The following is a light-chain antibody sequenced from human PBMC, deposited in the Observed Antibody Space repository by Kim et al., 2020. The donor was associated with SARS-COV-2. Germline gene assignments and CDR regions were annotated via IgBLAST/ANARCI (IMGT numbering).Light chain of an antibody. CDR1: QSISRY. CDR3: QQSYSMFT. CDR2: AAS. V-gene: IGKV1-39*01. Sequence: AASVGDRVTITCRASQSISRYLNWYQQKPGKAPKLLISAASTMQSGVPSRFSGSGSGTEFTLTISSLQTEDFATYYCQQSYSMFTFGQGTRLEIK. J-gene: IGKJ5*01.